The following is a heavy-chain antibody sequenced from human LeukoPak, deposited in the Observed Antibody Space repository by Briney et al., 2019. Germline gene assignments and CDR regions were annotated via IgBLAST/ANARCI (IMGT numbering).Heavy chain of an antibody. CDR3: ARSGRGGAFDI. Sequence: GGSLRLSCAASGFTFSSYWMHWVRQGPGKGLVWVSRIYSDGSRTTYADSVKGRFTISGDNAKNTLYLQMNRLRAEDTAAYYCARSGRGGAFDIWGRGTMVTVSS. D-gene: IGHD1-26*01. CDR1: GFTFSSYW. V-gene: IGHV3-74*01. CDR2: IYSDGSRT. J-gene: IGHJ3*02.